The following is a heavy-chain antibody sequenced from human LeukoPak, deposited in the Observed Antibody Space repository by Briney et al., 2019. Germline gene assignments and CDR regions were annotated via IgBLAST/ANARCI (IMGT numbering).Heavy chain of an antibody. V-gene: IGHV4-59*12. J-gene: IGHJ5*02. Sequence: SETLSLTCTVSGGSISSYYWSWIRQPPGKGLEWIGYIYYSGSTNYNPSLKSRVTMSVDTSKNQFSLKLSSVTAADTAVYYCAGGSIIVAATSWFDPWGQGTLVTVSS. CDR3: AGGSIIVAATSWFDP. CDR2: IYYSGST. D-gene: IGHD1-26*01. CDR1: GGSISSYY.